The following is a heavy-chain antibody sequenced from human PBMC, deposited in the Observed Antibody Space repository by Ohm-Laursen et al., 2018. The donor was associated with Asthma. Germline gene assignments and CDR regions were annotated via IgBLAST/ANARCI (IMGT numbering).Heavy chain of an antibody. J-gene: IGHJ4*02. D-gene: IGHD3/OR15-3a*01. CDR2: IRSKAAGGTT. CDR1: GFTFSNAW. Sequence: SLRLSCAASGFTFSNAWMNWVRQAPGKGLEWVGRIRSKAAGGTTDDAAPVKGRFTISRDDSKNTLYLQMNSLKTEDTAVYYCTTARTGAVIDYWGQGTLVTVSS. V-gene: IGHV3-15*01. CDR3: TTARTGAVIDY.